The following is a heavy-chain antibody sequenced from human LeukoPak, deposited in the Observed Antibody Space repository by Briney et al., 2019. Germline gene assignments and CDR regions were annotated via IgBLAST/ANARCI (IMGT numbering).Heavy chain of an antibody. D-gene: IGHD3-3*01. V-gene: IGHV3-23*01. Sequence: GGSLRLSCAASGFGFRTYAMNWVRQAPGKGLQWVSGISDSGGNTYYADSVKGRFTISRDNSMNTVYLHMNSLRAEDTALYYCAKGVHKLNYDFWSGYYPPIYFDYWGQGALVTVSS. CDR1: GFGFRTYA. CDR3: AKGVHKLNYDFWSGYYPPIYFDY. CDR2: ISDSGGNT. J-gene: IGHJ4*02.